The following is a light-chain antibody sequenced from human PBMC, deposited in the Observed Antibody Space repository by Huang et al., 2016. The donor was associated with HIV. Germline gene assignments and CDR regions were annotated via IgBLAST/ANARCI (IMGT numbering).Light chain of an antibody. CDR2: GAS. CDR3: QQYGSP. J-gene: IGKJ1*01. Sequence: EIVLTQSPGTLSLSPGERGTLSCRASQVVNSSYLAWYQQKPGQAPRLRSYGASSRATGIPDMFSGSGSGTDFTLTISRLEPEDFAVYYCQQYGSPFGQGTKVEIK. V-gene: IGKV3-20*01. CDR1: QVVNSSY.